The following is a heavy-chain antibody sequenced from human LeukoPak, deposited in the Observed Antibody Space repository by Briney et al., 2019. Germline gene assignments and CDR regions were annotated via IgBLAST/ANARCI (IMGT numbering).Heavy chain of an antibody. V-gene: IGHV1-2*02. CDR1: GYMFIGYY. D-gene: IGHD2-21*02. Sequence: ASVKVACKASGYMFIGYYMHWVRQAPGQRLEWMGWINPNSGGTNYGQKFQGRVTMTSDTSISTAYMELSSLRSDDTAVYYCARGYCSGDCFTLFDYWGQGTLVTVSS. CDR2: INPNSGGT. J-gene: IGHJ4*02. CDR3: ARGYCSGDCFTLFDY.